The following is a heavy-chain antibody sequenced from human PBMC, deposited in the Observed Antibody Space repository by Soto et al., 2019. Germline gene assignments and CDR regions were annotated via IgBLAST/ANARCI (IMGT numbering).Heavy chain of an antibody. J-gene: IGHJ4*02. D-gene: IGHD3-3*01. CDR2: ISGSGGST. CDR3: AKXKGLTYYDFWSGYWFDY. CDR1: GFTFSSYA. Sequence: GVSLRLSCAASGFTFSSYAMSWVRQAPGKGLEWVSAISGSGGSTYYADSVKGRFTISRDNSKNTLYLQMNSLRAEDTAVYYCAKXKGLTYYDFWSGYWFDYWGQGTLVTVSS. V-gene: IGHV3-23*01.